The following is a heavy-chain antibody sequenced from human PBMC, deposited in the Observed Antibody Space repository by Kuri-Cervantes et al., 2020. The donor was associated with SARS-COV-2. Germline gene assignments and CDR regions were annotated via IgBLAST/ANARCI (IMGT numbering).Heavy chain of an antibody. CDR1: GFTFSSYR. V-gene: IGHV3-7*01. J-gene: IGHJ4*02. CDR3: VRDGDHWNFDY. CDR2: INQDGSEK. D-gene: IGHD1-1*01. Sequence: GESLKISCAASGFTFSSYRMSWVRQAPGKGLEWVANINQDGSEKNYVDSVKGRFTLSRDNAKNMLFLQMNSLRAEDTAVYYCVRDGDHWNFDYWGQGTLVTVSS.